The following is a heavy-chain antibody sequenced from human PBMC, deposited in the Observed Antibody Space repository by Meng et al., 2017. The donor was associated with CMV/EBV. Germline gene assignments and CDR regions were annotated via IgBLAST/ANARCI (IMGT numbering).Heavy chain of an antibody. V-gene: IGHV4-34*01. Sequence: GAGLLKPSTTLSFTCAVYGGSFSGYYWSWIRQPPGKGLEWIGEINHSGSTNYNPSLKSRVTISVDTSKNQFSLKLSSVTAADTAVYYCASSLTYPDYWGQGTLVTVSS. J-gene: IGHJ4*02. CDR3: ASSLTYPDY. CDR1: GGSFSGYY. D-gene: IGHD2-15*01. CDR2: INHSGST.